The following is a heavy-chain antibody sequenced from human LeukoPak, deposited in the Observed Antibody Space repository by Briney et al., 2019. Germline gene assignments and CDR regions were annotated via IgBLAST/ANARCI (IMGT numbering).Heavy chain of an antibody. D-gene: IGHD4-17*01. Sequence: PGGSLRLSCAASGFTFSSYTMTWVRQAPGKGLEWVSLIYSGGSTFHADSVKGRFSISRDNSKNTLYLQMNSLRVDDTAVYYCARGLDNYGDPTRVWFDPWGQGTLVTVSS. V-gene: IGHV3-66*01. CDR2: IYSGGST. J-gene: IGHJ5*02. CDR3: ARGLDNYGDPTRVWFDP. CDR1: GFTFSSYT.